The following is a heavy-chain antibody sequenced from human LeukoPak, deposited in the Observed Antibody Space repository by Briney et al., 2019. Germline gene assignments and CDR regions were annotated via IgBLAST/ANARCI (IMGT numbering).Heavy chain of an antibody. J-gene: IGHJ5*02. V-gene: IGHV1-18*01. Sequence: ASVKVSCKASGYTFTSYGISWVRQAPGQGLEWMGWISAYNGNTNYAQKLQGRVTITADKSTSTAYMELSSLRSEDTAVYYCARDGYASNWFDPWGQGTLVTVSS. CDR3: ARDGYASNWFDP. D-gene: IGHD5-18*01. CDR2: ISAYNGNT. CDR1: GYTFTSYG.